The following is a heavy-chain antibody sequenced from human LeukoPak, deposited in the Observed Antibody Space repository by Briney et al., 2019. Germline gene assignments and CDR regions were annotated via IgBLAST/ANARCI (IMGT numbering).Heavy chain of an antibody. D-gene: IGHD1-26*01. CDR2: IKQDGSLK. V-gene: IGHV3-7*05. CDR1: RFTFSNYW. Sequence: GGSLRLSCAASRFTFSNYWMSWVRQAPGKGLEWVANIKQDGSLKYYVDSVKGRFTISRDNAKNSLYLQMDSLRTEDTAVYYCARDSPSGSYGYWGQGTLVTVSS. CDR3: ARDSPSGSYGY. J-gene: IGHJ4*02.